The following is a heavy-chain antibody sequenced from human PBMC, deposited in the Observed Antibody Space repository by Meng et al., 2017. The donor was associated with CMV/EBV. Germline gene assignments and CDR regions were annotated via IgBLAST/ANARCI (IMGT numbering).Heavy chain of an antibody. CDR1: GGSISSSSYY. D-gene: IGHD1-14*01. CDR2: IYYSGST. J-gene: IGHJ4*02. V-gene: IGHV4-39*07. CDR3: ARVTSRVAGAFDY. Sequence: QRTLQASGPGLVKPSDPLSLTCTVAGGSISSSSYYWGWIRQPPGKGLEWIGSIYYSGSTYYNPSLKSRVTISVDTSKNQFSLKLSSVTAADTAVYYCARVTSRVAGAFDYWGQGTLVTVSS.